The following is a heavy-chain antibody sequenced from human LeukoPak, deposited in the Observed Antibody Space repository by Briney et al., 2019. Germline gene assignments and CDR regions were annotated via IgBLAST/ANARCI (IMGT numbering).Heavy chain of an antibody. V-gene: IGHV4-4*02. D-gene: IGHD5-18*01. J-gene: IGHJ4*02. CDR3: ARDRGGYTYSHDY. CDR1: GGSISSSNW. Sequence: PSGTLSLTCAVSGGSISSSNWWSWVRQPPGKGLGWIGEIYHSGSTNYNPSLKSRVTISVDKSKNQFSLKLNFVTAADTAVYYCARDRGGYTYSHDYWGQGTLVTVSS. CDR2: IYHSGST.